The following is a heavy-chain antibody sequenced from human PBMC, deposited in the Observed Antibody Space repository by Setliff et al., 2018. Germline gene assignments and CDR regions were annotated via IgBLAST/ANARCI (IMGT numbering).Heavy chain of an antibody. CDR1: GYTFTSYY. CDR3: ATEKFPGDWGDY. D-gene: IGHD2-21*01. CDR2: INPSGGST. J-gene: IGHJ4*02. V-gene: IGHV1-46*01. Sequence: GASVKVSCKASGYTFTSYYMHWVRQAPGQGLEWMGIINPSGGSTSYAQKFQGRVTMTRDTSTSTAYMELSSLRSDDTAVYYCATEKFPGDWGDYWGQGTLVTVSS.